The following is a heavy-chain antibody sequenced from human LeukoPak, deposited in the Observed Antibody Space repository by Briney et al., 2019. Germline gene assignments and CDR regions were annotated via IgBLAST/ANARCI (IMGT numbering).Heavy chain of an antibody. D-gene: IGHD6-13*01. J-gene: IGHJ5*02. V-gene: IGHV4-39*01. Sequence: PSETLSLTCTVSGGSISSSSYYWGWIRQPPGKGLEWIGSIYYSGSTYYNPSLKSRVTISVDTSKNQFSLKLSSVTAADTAVYYCARSFDSPAGTPNNWFDPWGQGTLVTVSS. CDR3: ARSFDSPAGTPNNWFDP. CDR2: IYYSGST. CDR1: GGSISSSSYY.